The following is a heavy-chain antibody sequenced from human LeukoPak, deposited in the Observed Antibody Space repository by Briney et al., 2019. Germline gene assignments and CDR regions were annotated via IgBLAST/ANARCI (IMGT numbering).Heavy chain of an antibody. V-gene: IGHV4-34*01. CDR3: AQGRGYGNGWYFDL. CDR1: GGSFSGYY. J-gene: IGHJ2*01. Sequence: SETLSLTCAVYGGSFSGYYWSWIRQPPGKGLEWIGEINHSGSTNYNPSLKSRVTISVDTSKNQFSLKLSSVTAADTAVYYCAQGRGYGNGWYFDLWGHGTLVTVSS. D-gene: IGHD6-25*01. CDR2: INHSGST.